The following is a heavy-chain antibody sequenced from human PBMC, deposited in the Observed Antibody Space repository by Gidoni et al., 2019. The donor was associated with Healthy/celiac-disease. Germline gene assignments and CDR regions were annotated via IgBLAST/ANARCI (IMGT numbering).Heavy chain of an antibody. CDR3: ARDSHYYGSGSYYNSDY. CDR2: INPSGGST. Sequence: QVQLVQSGAEVKKPVASVKVSCKASGYTFTSYYMHWVRQAPGQGLEWMGIINPSGGSTSYAQKFQGRVTMTRDTSTSTVYMELSSLRSEDTAVYYCARDSHYYGSGSYYNSDYWGQGTLVTVSS. V-gene: IGHV1-46*03. J-gene: IGHJ4*02. CDR1: GYTFTSYY. D-gene: IGHD3-10*01.